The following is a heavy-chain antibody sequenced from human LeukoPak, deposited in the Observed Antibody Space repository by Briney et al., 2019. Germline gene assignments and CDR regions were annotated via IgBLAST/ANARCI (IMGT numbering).Heavy chain of an antibody. Sequence: GGSLRLSCRGSGADFVEHSFTWVRQAPGKGLEWVGLIKSNLHGGETFYAASVAGRFTISRDDSTSSAFLLIDSVEIEDTGVYYCGRGLVVGVTNFMDVWGRGTTVTVSS. CDR3: GRGLVVGVTNFMDV. CDR2: IKSNLHGGET. D-gene: IGHD2-21*02. CDR1: GADFVEHS. V-gene: IGHV3-49*04. J-gene: IGHJ6*03.